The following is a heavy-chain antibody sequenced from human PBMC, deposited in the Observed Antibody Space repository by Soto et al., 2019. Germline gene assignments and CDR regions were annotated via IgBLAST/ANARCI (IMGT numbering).Heavy chain of an antibody. Sequence: QVQLQESGPGLVKPSQTLSLTCTVSGGSISSGDYYWSWIRQPPGKGLEWIGYIYYSGSTYYNPSRKSRVTXXVXTXXNQFSLKLSSVTAADTAVYYCARVLPGAAAGMFDYWGQGTLVTVSS. V-gene: IGHV4-30-4*01. D-gene: IGHD6-13*01. CDR2: IYYSGST. CDR1: GGSISSGDYY. J-gene: IGHJ4*02. CDR3: ARVLPGAAAGMFDY.